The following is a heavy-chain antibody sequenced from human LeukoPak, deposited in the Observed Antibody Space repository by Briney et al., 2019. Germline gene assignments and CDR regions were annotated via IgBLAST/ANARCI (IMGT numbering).Heavy chain of an antibody. CDR1: GFTFSSYG. D-gene: IGHD6-19*01. J-gene: IGHJ4*02. CDR2: IRYDGSNK. V-gene: IGHV3-30*02. CDR3: AKDTGIAVAGANDY. Sequence: GGSLGLSCAASGFTFSSYGMHRVRQAPGKGLEWVAFIRYDGSNKYYADSVKGRFTISRDNSKNTLYLQMNSLRAEDTAVYYCAKDTGIAVAGANDYWGQGTLVTVSS.